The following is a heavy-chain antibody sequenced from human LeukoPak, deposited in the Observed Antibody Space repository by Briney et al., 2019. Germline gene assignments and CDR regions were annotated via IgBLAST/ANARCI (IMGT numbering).Heavy chain of an antibody. CDR1: GYTSTSYD. Sequence: SCKASGYTSTSYDINWVRQAPGKGLEWVSYISNNIEYYSDSVKGRFTISRDNAKKSLYLQMNSLRGEDTAVYYCAREGGSGSFLGYWGQGTLVTVSS. CDR2: ISNNIE. J-gene: IGHJ4*02. V-gene: IGHV3-48*01. CDR3: AREGGSGSFLGY. D-gene: IGHD1-26*01.